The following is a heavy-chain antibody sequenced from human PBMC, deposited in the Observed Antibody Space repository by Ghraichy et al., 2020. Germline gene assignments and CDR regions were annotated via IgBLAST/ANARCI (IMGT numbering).Heavy chain of an antibody. Sequence: ETLSLTCTVSGGSISSYYWSWIRQPPGKGLEWIGYIYYSGSTNYNPSLKSRVTISVDTSKNQFSLKLSSVTAADTAVYYCARGYDILTGYYGLDYWGQGTLVTVSS. V-gene: IGHV4-59*01. CDR2: IYYSGST. CDR1: GGSISSYY. CDR3: ARGYDILTGYYGLDY. J-gene: IGHJ4*02. D-gene: IGHD3-9*01.